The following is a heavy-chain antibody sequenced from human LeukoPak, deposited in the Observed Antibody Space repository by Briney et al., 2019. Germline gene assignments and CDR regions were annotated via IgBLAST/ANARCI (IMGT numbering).Heavy chain of an antibody. CDR3: ARRPSGYSSGWYSAAEYFQH. CDR2: IYYRGST. CDR1: GGSISSSSYY. D-gene: IGHD6-19*01. Sequence: SETLSLTCTVSGGSISSSSYYWGWIRQPPGKRLEWIGSIYYRGSTYYNPSLKSRVTISVDTSKNQFSLKLSSVTAADTAVYYCARRPSGYSSGWYSAAEYFQHWGQGTLVTVSS. V-gene: IGHV4-39*01. J-gene: IGHJ1*01.